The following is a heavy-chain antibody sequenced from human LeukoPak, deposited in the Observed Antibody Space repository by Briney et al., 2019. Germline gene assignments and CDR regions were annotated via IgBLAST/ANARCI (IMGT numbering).Heavy chain of an antibody. CDR1: GFTFSYYG. CDR3: AKGRDYYLDY. D-gene: IGHD2-21*01. Sequence: GGSLRLSCAASGFTFSYYGMHWVRQAPGKGLEWVAFIRYDGHDKYYADSVKGRFTISRDNSKNTLYLQMNSLRAEDTAFYFCAKGRDYYLDYWGQGTLVTVSS. J-gene: IGHJ4*02. V-gene: IGHV3-30*02. CDR2: IRYDGHDK.